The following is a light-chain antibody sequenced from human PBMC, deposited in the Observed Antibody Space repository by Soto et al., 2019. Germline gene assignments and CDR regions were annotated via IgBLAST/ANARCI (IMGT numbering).Light chain of an antibody. Sequence: QSALTQPRSVSGSPGQSVTISCTGTSSDVGGYNYVSWYQQHPGKAPKVMIYDVSERPSGVPDRFSGSKSGNTASLTISGLQAADEADYYCCSYAGSTRDVFGTGTQLTVL. CDR3: CSYAGSTRDV. J-gene: IGLJ1*01. CDR2: DVS. CDR1: SSDVGGYNY. V-gene: IGLV2-11*01.